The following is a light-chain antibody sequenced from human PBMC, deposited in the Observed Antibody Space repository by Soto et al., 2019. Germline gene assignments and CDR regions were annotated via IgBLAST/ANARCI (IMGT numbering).Light chain of an antibody. CDR1: QSISTY. CDR3: QQSYTSTRT. V-gene: IGKV1-39*01. CDR2: SAS. Sequence: GDRVTLTCRASQSISTYVTWYQQKPGKAPNLLIFSASTLQSGVPSRFSGSGAGTDFTLTIRSLQPEDFATYYCQQSYTSTRTFGGGTKVEIK. J-gene: IGKJ4*01.